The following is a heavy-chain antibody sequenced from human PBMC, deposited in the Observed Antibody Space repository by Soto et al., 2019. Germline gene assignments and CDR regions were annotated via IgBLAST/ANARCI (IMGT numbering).Heavy chain of an antibody. CDR1: GGTFSSYA. D-gene: IGHD3-3*01. CDR2: IIPIFGTA. Sequence: SVKVSCKASGGTFSSYAVSWVRQAPGQGLEWMGGIIPIFGTANYAQKFQGRVTITADESTSTAYMELSSLRSEDTAVYYCARDNPTIFGVVIRGPDYYYYGVDVWGQGTTVTVSS. J-gene: IGHJ6*02. CDR3: ARDNPTIFGVVIRGPDYYYYGVDV. V-gene: IGHV1-69*13.